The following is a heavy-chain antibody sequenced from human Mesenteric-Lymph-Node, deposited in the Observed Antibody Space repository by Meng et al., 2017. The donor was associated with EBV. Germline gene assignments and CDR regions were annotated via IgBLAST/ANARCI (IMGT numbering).Heavy chain of an antibody. CDR1: GGSTSRSIW. V-gene: IGHV4-4*02. Sequence: HESGPGLVCRSGPLSLSCFVSGGSTSRSIWWSWVRQSPGKGLEWIGEIYHGGSTNYNPSLKSRVTMSVDKSQNQFSLKLTSVTAADRAIYYCARGEIVRGEWYFDLWGRGTLVTVFS. J-gene: IGHJ2*01. D-gene: IGHD1-26*01. CDR2: IYHGGST. CDR3: ARGEIVRGEWYFDL.